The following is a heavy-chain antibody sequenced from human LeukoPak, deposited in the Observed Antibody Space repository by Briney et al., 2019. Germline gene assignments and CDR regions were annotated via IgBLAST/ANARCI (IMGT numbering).Heavy chain of an antibody. V-gene: IGHV4-4*02. J-gene: IGHJ4*02. Sequence: SETLSLTCAVSGGSISSSNWWSWVRQPPGKGLEWIGEIYHSGSTNYNPSLKSRVTISVDKSKNQFSLKLSSVTAADTAVYYCARVPVRIAAAGREFDYWGQGTLVTVSS. CDR2: IYHSGST. CDR3: ARVPVRIAAAGREFDY. D-gene: IGHD6-13*01. CDR1: GGSISSSNW.